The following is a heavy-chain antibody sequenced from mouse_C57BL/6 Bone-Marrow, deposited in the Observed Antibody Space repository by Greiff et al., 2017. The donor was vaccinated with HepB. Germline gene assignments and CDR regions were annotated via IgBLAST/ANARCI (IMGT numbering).Heavy chain of an antibody. J-gene: IGHJ4*01. V-gene: IGHV1-4*01. CDR1: GYTFTSYT. D-gene: IGHD1-1*01. CDR3: ARRVDYYAMDY. CDR2: INPSSGYT. Sequence: VQVVESGAELARPGASVKMSCKASGYTFTSYTMHWVKQRPGQGLEWIGYINPSSGYTKYNEKFKGKATLTADKSSSTAYMQLNSLTSEDSAVYFCARRVDYYAMDYWGQGTSVTVSS.